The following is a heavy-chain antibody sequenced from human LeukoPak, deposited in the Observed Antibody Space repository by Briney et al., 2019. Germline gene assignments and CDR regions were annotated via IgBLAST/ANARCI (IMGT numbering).Heavy chain of an antibody. Sequence: SETLSLTRAVSAPPFSGYHSRSPPQPPGKGLEWIGEINHSGSTNYNPSLKSRVTISVDTSKNQFSLKLSSVTAADTAVYYCANLVGYFDEGYWGQGTLVTVSS. CDR1: APPFSGYH. D-gene: IGHD3-9*01. CDR3: ANLVGYFDEGY. CDR2: INHSGST. J-gene: IGHJ4*02. V-gene: IGHV4-34*01.